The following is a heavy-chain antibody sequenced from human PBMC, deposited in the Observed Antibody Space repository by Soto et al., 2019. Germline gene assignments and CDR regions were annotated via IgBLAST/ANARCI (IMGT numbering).Heavy chain of an antibody. Sequence: GGSLRLSCAASGFTFSSYAMSWVRQAPGKGLEWVSAISGSGGSTYYADSVKGRFTISRDNSKNTLYLQMNSLRAEDTAVYYCAKEYLLRYFDWLPTSYYYYGMDVWAQGTTVTVSS. V-gene: IGHV3-23*01. CDR1: GFTFSSYA. CDR3: AKEYLLRYFDWLPTSYYYYGMDV. D-gene: IGHD3-9*01. J-gene: IGHJ6*02. CDR2: ISGSGGST.